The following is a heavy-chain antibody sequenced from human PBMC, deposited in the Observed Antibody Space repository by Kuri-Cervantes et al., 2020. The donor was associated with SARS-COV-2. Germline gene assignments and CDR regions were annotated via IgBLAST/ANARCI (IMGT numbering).Heavy chain of an antibody. CDR1: GYTFTSYG. CDR2: ISAYNGNT. D-gene: IGHD6-13*01. V-gene: IGHV1-18*04. CDR3: ARDHMQLKGMDV. Sequence: ASVKVSCKASGYTFTSYGISWVRQAPGQGLEWMGWISAYNGNTSYAQKLQGRVTMTAGTSTSTAYMEMRSLRSDDTAVYYCARDHMQLKGMDVWGQGTTVTVSS. J-gene: IGHJ6*02.